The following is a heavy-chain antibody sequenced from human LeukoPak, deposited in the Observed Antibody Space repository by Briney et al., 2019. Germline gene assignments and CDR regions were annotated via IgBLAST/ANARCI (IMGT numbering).Heavy chain of an antibody. D-gene: IGHD4-17*01. V-gene: IGHV4-34*01. CDR2: INHSGST. CDR1: GFTFGDYA. CDR3: ASYGHLVDY. Sequence: GSLRLSCTASGFTFGDYAMSWFRQAPGKGLEWIGEINHSGSTNYNPSLKSRVTISVDTSKNQFSLKLSSVTAADTAVYYCASYGHLVDYWGQGTLVTVSS. J-gene: IGHJ4*02.